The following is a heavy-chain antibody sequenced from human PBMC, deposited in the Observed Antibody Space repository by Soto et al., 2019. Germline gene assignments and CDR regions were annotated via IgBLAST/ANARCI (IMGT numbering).Heavy chain of an antibody. CDR3: ARVYDILTGYYQPFDY. V-gene: IGHV5-51*03. CDR2: IYPGDSDT. J-gene: IGHJ4*02. D-gene: IGHD3-9*01. CDR1: GYSFTSYW. Sequence: EVQLVQSGAEVKKPGESLKISCKGSGYSFTSYWIGWVRQMPGKGLEWMGIIYPGDSDTRYSPSFQGQVTISADKSISTAYLQWSSLKASDTAMYYCARVYDILTGYYQPFDYWGQGTLVTVSS.